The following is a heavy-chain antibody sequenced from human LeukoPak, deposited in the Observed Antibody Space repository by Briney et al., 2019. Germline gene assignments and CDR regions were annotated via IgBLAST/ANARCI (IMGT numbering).Heavy chain of an antibody. D-gene: IGHD1-26*01. Sequence: SETLSLTCDVYGGSLSGYYWIWIRQSPGTGLEWIGEINDSGSTNYNPSLKSRVTMSVDTSKNKFSLTLASVTAADTAVYYCARGTQVRRSGIDYWGQGILVTVSS. CDR3: ARGTQVRRSGIDY. CDR2: INDSGST. V-gene: IGHV4-34*01. CDR1: GGSLSGYY. J-gene: IGHJ4*02.